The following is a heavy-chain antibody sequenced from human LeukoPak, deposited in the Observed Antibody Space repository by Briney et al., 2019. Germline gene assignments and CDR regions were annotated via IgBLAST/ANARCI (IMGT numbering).Heavy chain of an antibody. V-gene: IGHV3-21*01. CDR1: GFTFSSYS. CDR3: ARAIFGVVIGCMDV. Sequence: GGSLTLSCAASGFTFSSYSMNWVRQAPGKGLEWVSSISSSSSYIYYADSVKGRFTISRDNAKNSLYLQMNSLRAEDTAVYYCARAIFGVVIGCMDVWGKGTTVTVSS. J-gene: IGHJ6*03. CDR2: ISSSSSYI. D-gene: IGHD3-3*01.